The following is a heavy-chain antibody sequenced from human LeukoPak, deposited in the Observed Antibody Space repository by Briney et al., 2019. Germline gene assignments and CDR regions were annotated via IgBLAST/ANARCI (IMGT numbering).Heavy chain of an antibody. CDR3: ARIGGI. J-gene: IGHJ3*02. V-gene: IGHV3-30-3*01. CDR2: ISYDGSNK. CDR1: GFTFSSYA. D-gene: IGHD3-3*01. Sequence: PGGSLRLSCAASGFTFSSYAMHWVRQAPGKGLEWVAVISYDGSNKYYADSVKGRFTIPRDNSKNTLYLQMNSLRAEDTTVYYCARIGGIWGQGTMVTVSS.